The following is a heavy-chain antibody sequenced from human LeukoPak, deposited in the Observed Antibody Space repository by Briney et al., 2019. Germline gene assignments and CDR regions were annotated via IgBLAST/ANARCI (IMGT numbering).Heavy chain of an antibody. CDR2: IKTDGSEK. CDR1: GFTFSSYE. Sequence: PGGSLRLSCAASGFTFSSYEMNWVRQAPGKGLEWVANIKTDGSEKYHVDSMKGRFTISRDNAKNSVFLQVNSLRVDDTGVYYCARGVGMGDDDHFDYWGQGILVIVSS. CDR3: ARGVGMGDDDHFDY. D-gene: IGHD3-3*01. V-gene: IGHV3-7*01. J-gene: IGHJ4*02.